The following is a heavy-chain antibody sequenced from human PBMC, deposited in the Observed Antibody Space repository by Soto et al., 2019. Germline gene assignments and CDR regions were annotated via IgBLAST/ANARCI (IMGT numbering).Heavy chain of an antibody. V-gene: IGHV3-30-3*01. D-gene: IGHD2-21*02. J-gene: IGHJ3*02. Sequence: GGSLRLSCAASGFTFSSYAMPWVRQAPGKGLEWVAVISYDGSNKYYADSVKGRFTISRDNSKNTLYLQMNSLRAEDTAVYYCARXDRVPGVVTAIVGAFDIWGQGTMVTVSS. CDR1: GFTFSSYA. CDR2: ISYDGSNK. CDR3: ARXDRVPGVVTAIVGAFDI.